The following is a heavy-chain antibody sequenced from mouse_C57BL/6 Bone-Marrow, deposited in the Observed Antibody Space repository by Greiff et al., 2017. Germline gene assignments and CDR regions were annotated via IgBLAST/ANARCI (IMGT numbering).Heavy chain of an antibody. J-gene: IGHJ3*01. CDR1: GFTFNTYA. CDR3: VRGTGGAY. D-gene: IGHD4-1*01. CDR2: TRSKSSNYAT. V-gene: IGHV10-3*01. Sequence: GGGLVQPKGSLKLSCAASGFTFNTYAMHWVRQAPGKGLEWVARTRSKSSNYATYYADSVKDRFTISRDDSQSMLYLQMNNLKTEDTAMYYCVRGTGGAYWGQGTLVTVSA.